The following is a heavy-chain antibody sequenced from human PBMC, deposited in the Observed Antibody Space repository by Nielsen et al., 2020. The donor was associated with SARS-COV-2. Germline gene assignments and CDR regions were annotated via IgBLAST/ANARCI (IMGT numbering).Heavy chain of an antibody. J-gene: IGHJ4*02. CDR1: GFTFSSYA. D-gene: IGHD5-18*01. Sequence: GESLKISCAASGFTFSSYAMHWVRQAPGKGLEWVAVISYDGSNKYYADSVKGRFTISRDNSKNTLYLQMNSLRAEDTAVYYCAKIHTAMVPTDYWGQGTLVTVSS. CDR3: AKIHTAMVPTDY. CDR2: ISYDGSNK. V-gene: IGHV3-30-3*01.